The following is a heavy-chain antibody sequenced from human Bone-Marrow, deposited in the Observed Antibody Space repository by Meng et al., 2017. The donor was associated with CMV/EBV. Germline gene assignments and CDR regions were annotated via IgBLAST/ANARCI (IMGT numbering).Heavy chain of an antibody. D-gene: IGHD2-15*01. CDR3: ARGRGLLTYYFDY. CDR1: GFTFSSYA. CDR2: ISYDGSNK. Sequence: GGSLRLSCAASGFTFSSYAMHWVRQAPGKGLEWVAVISYDGSNKYYADSVKGRFTISRDNSKNTLYLQMNSLRAEDTAVYYCARGRGLLTYYFDYWGQGPLVTVSS. J-gene: IGHJ4*02. V-gene: IGHV3-30*04.